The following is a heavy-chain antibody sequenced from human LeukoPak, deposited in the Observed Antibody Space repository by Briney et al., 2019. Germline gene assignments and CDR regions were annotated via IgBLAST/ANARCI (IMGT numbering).Heavy chain of an antibody. CDR2: ISAYNGNT. J-gene: IGHJ3*02. CDR1: GYTFTSYG. CDR3: ASDPGYSSGWTAWGWPLYAFDI. V-gene: IGHV1-18*04. D-gene: IGHD6-19*01. Sequence: GASVKVSCKASGYTFTSYGISWVRQAPGQGLEWMGWISAYNGNTNYAQKLQGRGTMTTDTSTSTAYMELRSLRSDDTAVYYCASDPGYSSGWTAWGWPLYAFDIRGQGTMVTVSS.